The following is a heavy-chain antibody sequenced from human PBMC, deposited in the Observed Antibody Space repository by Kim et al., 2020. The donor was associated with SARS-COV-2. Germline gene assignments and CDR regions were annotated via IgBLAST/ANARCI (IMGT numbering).Heavy chain of an antibody. V-gene: IGHV1-46*01. CDR3: MRHPNFMSTIHSDY. CDR1: GLTITTYY. CDR2: FDPTGEAT. Sequence: ASVKVSCKAFGLTITTYYVHWVRQAPGQGLEWMGMFDPTGEATTYAQKIQGRVTMTRDMSTNTVYMELTSLRSEDTAIYYCMRHPNFMSTIHSDYWGQGTLVTVSS. D-gene: IGHD3-16*01. J-gene: IGHJ4*02.